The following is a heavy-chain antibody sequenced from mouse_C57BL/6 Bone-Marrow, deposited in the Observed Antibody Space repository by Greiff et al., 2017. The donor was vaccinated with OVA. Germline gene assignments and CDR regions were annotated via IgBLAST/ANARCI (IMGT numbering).Heavy chain of an antibody. V-gene: IGHV1-64*01. D-gene: IGHD1-1*01. CDR2: IHPNSGST. CDR1: GYTFTSYW. Sequence: QVQLQQPGAELVKPGASVKLSCKASGYTFTSYWLHWVKQRPGQGLEWIGMIHPNSGSTNYNEKFKSKATLTVDKSSSTAYMQLSSLTSVDSAVYYCAITTVVAPHWYFDVWGTGTTVTVSS. CDR3: AITTVVAPHWYFDV. J-gene: IGHJ1*03.